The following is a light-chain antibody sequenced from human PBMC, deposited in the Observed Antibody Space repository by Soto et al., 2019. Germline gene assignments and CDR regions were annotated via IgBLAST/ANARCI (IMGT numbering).Light chain of an antibody. J-gene: IGLJ3*02. CDR3: SSYTSSNTQV. Sequence: QSVLTQPASVSGSPGQSITISCTGTSSDVGSYNYVSWYQQHPGKVPKVMIYEVSNRPSGVSNRFSGSKSGNTASLTISGLQAGDEADYFCSSYTSSNTQVFGGGTKLTVL. CDR1: SSDVGSYNY. CDR2: EVS. V-gene: IGLV2-14*01.